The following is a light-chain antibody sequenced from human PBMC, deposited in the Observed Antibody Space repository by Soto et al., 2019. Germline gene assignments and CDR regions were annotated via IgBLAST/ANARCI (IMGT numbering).Light chain of an antibody. CDR2: GAS. Sequence: EIVLTQSPGTLSLSPGERATLSCRASQSVSSRYLAWYQQKPGQAPRLLIYGASSRATGIPDRFSGSGSGADFTLTISRLEPEDFAVYYCQQYGSSLTWTFGQGTKVEIK. V-gene: IGKV3-20*01. J-gene: IGKJ1*01. CDR3: QQYGSSLTWT. CDR1: QSVSSRY.